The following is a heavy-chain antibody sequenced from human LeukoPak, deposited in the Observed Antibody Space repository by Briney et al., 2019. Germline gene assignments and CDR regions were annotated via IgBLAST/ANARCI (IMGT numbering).Heavy chain of an antibody. CDR2: ISSSSNYI. CDR3: ARGRPLLYSSGWSSDY. V-gene: IGHV3-21*01. CDR1: GFIFIDAW. Sequence: PGGSLRLSCAASGFIFIDAWMNWVRQAPGKGLEWVSSISSSSNYIYYADSVKGRFTISRDNAKNSLYLQANSLRAEDTAVYYCARGRPLLYSSGWSSDYWGQGALVTVSS. J-gene: IGHJ4*02. D-gene: IGHD6-19*01.